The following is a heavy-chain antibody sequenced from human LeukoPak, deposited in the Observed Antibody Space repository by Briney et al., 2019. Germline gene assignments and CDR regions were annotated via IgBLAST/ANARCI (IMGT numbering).Heavy chain of an antibody. CDR1: ANSLTKHW. V-gene: IGHV5-51*03. CDR2: IYPGDSDT. J-gene: IGHJ5*02. CDR3: ALIGVREGEFRWFDP. D-gene: IGHD3-10*01. Sequence: PGESLKISCKASANSLTKHWIAWVRQMPGKGLEWMGIIYPGDSDTRYSPSFQGQVTISADKSISTAYLQWSSLKASDTAMYYCALIGVREGEFRWFDPWGQGTLVTVSS.